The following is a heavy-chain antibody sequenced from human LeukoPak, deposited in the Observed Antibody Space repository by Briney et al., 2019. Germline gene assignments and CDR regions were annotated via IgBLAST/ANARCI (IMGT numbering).Heavy chain of an antibody. CDR2: TSGSGGST. Sequence: GGSLRLSCAASGFTFSSYAMSWVRQAPGKGLEWVSGTSGSGGSTYYAGSVKGRFTISRDNSKNTLYLQMNSLRVEDTAVYYCAKNGGSQCYSHLDSWGRGTLVTVSS. J-gene: IGHJ4*02. V-gene: IGHV3-23*01. D-gene: IGHD2-15*01. CDR1: GFTFSSYA. CDR3: AKNGGSQCYSHLDS.